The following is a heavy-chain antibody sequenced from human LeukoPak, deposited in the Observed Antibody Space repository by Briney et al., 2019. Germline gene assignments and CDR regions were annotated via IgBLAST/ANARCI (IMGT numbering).Heavy chain of an antibody. CDR3: ARGITAAGSVNWFDP. CDR1: GGSVSSYY. J-gene: IGHJ5*02. V-gene: IGHV4-4*07. Sequence: SETLSLTCTVSGGSVSSYYWSWIRQPAGKGLEWIGRIYSSGTTNYNPSLKSRVTMSVDTSKNHFSLKLSSVTAADTAVYYCARGITAAGSVNWFDPWGQGTLVTVSS. CDR2: IYSSGTT. D-gene: IGHD6-13*01.